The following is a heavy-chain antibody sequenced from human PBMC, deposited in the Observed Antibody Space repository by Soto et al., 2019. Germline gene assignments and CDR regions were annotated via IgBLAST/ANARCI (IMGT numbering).Heavy chain of an antibody. V-gene: IGHV1-2*02. J-gene: IGHJ4*02. CDR2: INPNSGGT. D-gene: IGHD1-26*01. Sequence: QVQLVQSGAEVRQPGASVKVSCKASGYIFTGYSLHWVRQAPGQGLEWMGWINPNSGGTTYSQEFQGRVTVTRDASINTAYMELSGLRSDDTAVYFSASTNRRAYSGTSLWAFDYWGQGTLVTVSS. CDR1: GYIFTGYS. CDR3: ASTNRRAYSGTSLWAFDY.